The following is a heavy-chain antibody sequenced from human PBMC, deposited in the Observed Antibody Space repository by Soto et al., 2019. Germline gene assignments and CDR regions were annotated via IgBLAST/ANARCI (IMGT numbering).Heavy chain of an antibody. CDR3: ARGVGLWQGPYYYYGMDF. J-gene: IGHJ6*02. V-gene: IGHV1-69*01. D-gene: IGHD1-26*01. Sequence: QVQLVQSGAEVKKPGSSVKVSCKASGGTFSSYAISWVRQAPGQGLEWMGGIIPIFGTANYAQKFQGRVTITADESTSTAYMELSRLRSEDTAVYDCARGVGLWQGPYYYYGMDFWGQGTTVTVSS. CDR1: GGTFSSYA. CDR2: IIPIFGTA.